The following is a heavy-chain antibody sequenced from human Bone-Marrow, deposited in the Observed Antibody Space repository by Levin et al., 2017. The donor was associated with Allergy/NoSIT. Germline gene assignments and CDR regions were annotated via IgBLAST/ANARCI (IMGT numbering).Heavy chain of an antibody. D-gene: IGHD3/OR15-3a*01. J-gene: IGHJ5*02. V-gene: IGHV1-46*01. CDR1: GYTFSDYY. CDR3: ARAVFGLVTPNWFDP. CDR2: VNPSSSST. Sequence: ASVKVSCKASGYTFSDYYLHWVRQAPGQGLEWMGVVNPSSSSTNYAQQFQGRVTMTRDTSTSTVYMELSSLKSEDTADYYCARAVFGLVTPNWFDPWGRGTLVTVSS.